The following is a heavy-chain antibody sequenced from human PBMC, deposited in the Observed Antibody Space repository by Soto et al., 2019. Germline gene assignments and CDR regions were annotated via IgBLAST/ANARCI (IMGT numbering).Heavy chain of an antibody. V-gene: IGHV4-61*01. CDR2: IYYSGST. J-gene: IGHJ3*02. D-gene: IGHD3-22*01. CDR3: ASPGGYYSDRSGWVDALDI. CDR1: GGSVSSGSYY. Sequence: SETLSLTCTVSGGSVSSGSYYWSWIRQPPGKGLEGIGYIYYSGSTNYNPSLKSRVTISVDTSKNQFSLKLSSVTAADTAVYYCASPGGYYSDRSGWVDALDIWGQGTMVTVSS.